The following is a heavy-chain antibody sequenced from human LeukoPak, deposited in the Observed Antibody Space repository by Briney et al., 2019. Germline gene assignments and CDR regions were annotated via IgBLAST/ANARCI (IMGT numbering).Heavy chain of an antibody. CDR1: GFIFSSHA. V-gene: IGHV3-64*01. D-gene: IGHD5-18*01. CDR3: ARAEGYSFPFDF. CDR2: ISSQGGTT. Sequence: GRSLRLSCAASGFIFSSHAMHWVRQAPGKGLEYISLISSQGGTTYYANSVKGRFTISRDNSKNTLYLQMGNLRNEDMAVYYCARAEGYSFPFDFWGQGTLVTVSS. J-gene: IGHJ4*02.